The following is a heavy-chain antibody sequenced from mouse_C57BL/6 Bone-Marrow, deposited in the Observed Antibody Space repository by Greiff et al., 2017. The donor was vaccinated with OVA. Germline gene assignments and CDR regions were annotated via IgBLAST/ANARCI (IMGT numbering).Heavy chain of an antibody. Sequence: VQLVESGAELVRPGASVTLSCKASGYTFTDYEMHWVKQTPVHGLEWIGAIDPETGGTAYNQKFKGKAILTADKSSSTAYMELRSLTAEDSAVYYCTSRVYDGYYYVGAWFAYWGQGTLVTVSA. CDR1: GYTFTDYE. CDR3: TSRVYDGYYYVGAWFAY. D-gene: IGHD2-3*01. CDR2: IDPETGGT. J-gene: IGHJ3*01. V-gene: IGHV1-15*01.